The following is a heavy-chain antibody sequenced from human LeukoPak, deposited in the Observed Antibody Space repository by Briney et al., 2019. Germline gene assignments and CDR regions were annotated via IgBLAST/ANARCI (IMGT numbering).Heavy chain of an antibody. D-gene: IGHD1-1*01. CDR1: GFTVSARH. CDR2: IHSGGTT. CDR3: ARSWDERLNFDY. Sequence: GGSLRLSCAASGFTVSARHMNWVRQAPGKGLEWLSVIHSGGTTDYTDSVRGRFTISRDNSKNILYLQMNSLTTEGTAVYYCARSWDERLNFDYWGQGTLVTVSS. J-gene: IGHJ4*02. V-gene: IGHV3-66*02.